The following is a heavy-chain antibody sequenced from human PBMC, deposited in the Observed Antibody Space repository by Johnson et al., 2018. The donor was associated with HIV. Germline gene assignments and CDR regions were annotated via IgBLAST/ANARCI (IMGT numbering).Heavy chain of an antibody. CDR3: AKCIWGSSLIDVFDI. V-gene: IGHV3-30*18. CDR1: GFTFSSYA. CDR2: ISYDGSNK. J-gene: IGHJ3*02. Sequence: QVQLVESGGGVVQPRRSLRLSCAASGFTFSSYAMHWVRQAPGKGLEWVTLISYDGSNKYYADSVKGRFTISRDNSKNTLYLQMNSLRAEDTAVYYCAKCIWGSSLIDVFDIWGQGTTVIVSS. D-gene: IGHD3-16*01.